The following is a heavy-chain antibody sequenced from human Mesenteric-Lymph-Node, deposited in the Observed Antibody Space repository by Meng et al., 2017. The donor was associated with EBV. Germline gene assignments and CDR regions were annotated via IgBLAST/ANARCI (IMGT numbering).Heavy chain of an antibody. D-gene: IGHD3-16*01. Sequence: QLVESGGGLVQAGGSLRLSFAASGFTFSDYYMSWIRQAPGKGLEWISYISDSGSTVYYADSVKGRFTISRDNARDTLYLQMNSLRAEDTAVYYCAGHYDYISPWGQGTLVTVSS. CDR3: AGHYDYISP. V-gene: IGHV3-11*01. J-gene: IGHJ4*02. CDR2: ISDSGSTV. CDR1: GFTFSDYY.